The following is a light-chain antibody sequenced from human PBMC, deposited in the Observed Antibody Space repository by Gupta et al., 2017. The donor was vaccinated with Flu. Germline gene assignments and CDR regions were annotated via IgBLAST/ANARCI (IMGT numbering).Light chain of an antibody. CDR1: QGISNW. J-gene: IGKJ4*01. CDR2: DAS. Sequence: PSSVSASVGDRVTITCRASQGISNWIAWYQRKPGKAPELLVFDASRVKSGVPSRFSGSGSGTEFTLTIGSLQPEDSGNYYCQHESRFPVTFGRGTKVDIK. V-gene: IGKV1D-12*01. CDR3: QHESRFPVT.